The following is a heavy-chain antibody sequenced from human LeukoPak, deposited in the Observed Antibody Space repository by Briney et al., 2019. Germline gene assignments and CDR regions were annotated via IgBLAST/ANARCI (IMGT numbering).Heavy chain of an antibody. CDR1: GGSISSRSYY. CDR2: IYYSGST. V-gene: IGHV4-39*01. D-gene: IGHD4-23*01. CDR3: ARPHSGGNFLGYDY. J-gene: IGHJ4*02. Sequence: ETLSLTCTVSGGSISSRSYYWGWIRQPPGKGLEWIGSIYYSGSTYCNPSLKSRVTISVDTSKNQFSLKLSSVTAADTAVYYCARPHSGGNFLGYDYWGQGTLVTVSS.